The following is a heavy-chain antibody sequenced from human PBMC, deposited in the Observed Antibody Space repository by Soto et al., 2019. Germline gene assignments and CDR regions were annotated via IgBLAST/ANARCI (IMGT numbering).Heavy chain of an antibody. Sequence: QEQLVDSGGGVVQPGGSLRLSCAASGFTFTNYAMHWVRQAPGKGLEWVAVISYDGTNKYYADSVKGRFATSRENSKYTLHLQTGGLRDEDTAVYYCASDGWTSSHWYFDLWGRGTLVTVSS. CDR3: ASDGWTSSHWYFDL. D-gene: IGHD2-2*01. J-gene: IGHJ2*01. V-gene: IGHV3-30*03. CDR1: GFTFTNYA. CDR2: ISYDGTNK.